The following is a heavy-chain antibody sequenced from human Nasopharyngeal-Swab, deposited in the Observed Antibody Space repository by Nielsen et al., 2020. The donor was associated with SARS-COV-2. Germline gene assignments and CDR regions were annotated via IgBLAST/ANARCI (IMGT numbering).Heavy chain of an antibody. J-gene: IGHJ4*02. Sequence: WIRQPPGKGLEWVSSISSSSSYIYYADSVKGRFTISRDNAKNSLYLQMSSLRAEDTAVYFCARVRTVYCTNGVCYGPYDEWGQGTLVTVSS. CDR3: ARVRTVYCTNGVCYGPYDE. D-gene: IGHD2-8*01. V-gene: IGHV3-21*01. CDR2: ISSSSSYI.